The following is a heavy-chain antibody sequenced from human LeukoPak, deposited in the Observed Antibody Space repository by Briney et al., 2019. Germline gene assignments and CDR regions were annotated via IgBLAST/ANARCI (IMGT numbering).Heavy chain of an antibody. CDR1: GGSIFSSY. V-gene: IGHV4-59*08. D-gene: IGHD3-22*01. J-gene: IGHJ2*01. CDR3: ARRAYFDTSGYSPAAGYFDL. Sequence: SSETLSLTCTVSGGSIFSSYWNWIRQPPGRGLEWIGYIYSTGITSYNPSLKSRGTISIATSKNQFSLRLNSVTAADTAFYYCARRAYFDTSGYSPAAGYFDLWGRGTLVPVSS. CDR2: IYSTGIT.